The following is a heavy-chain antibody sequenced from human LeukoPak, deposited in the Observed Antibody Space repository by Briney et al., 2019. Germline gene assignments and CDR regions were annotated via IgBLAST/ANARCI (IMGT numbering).Heavy chain of an antibody. CDR3: AKESVQLWFDY. D-gene: IGHD5-18*01. J-gene: IGHJ4*02. CDR1: GFTFSSYS. CDR2: ISSYSSTI. Sequence: PGGSLRLSCAASGFTFSSYSMNWVRQAPGKGLEWVSYISSYSSTIYYADSVKGRFTISRDNSKNTLYLQMNSLRAEDTAVYYCAKESVQLWFDYWGQGTLVTVSS. V-gene: IGHV3-48*01.